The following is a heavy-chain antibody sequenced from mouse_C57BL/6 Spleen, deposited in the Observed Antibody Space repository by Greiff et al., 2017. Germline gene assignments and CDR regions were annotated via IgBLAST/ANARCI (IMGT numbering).Heavy chain of an antibody. J-gene: IGHJ4*01. CDR1: GYTFTSYW. D-gene: IGHD1-1*01. V-gene: IGHV1-52*01. Sequence: QVQLQQPGAELVRPGSSVKLSCKASGYTFTSYWMRWVKQRPIQGLEWIGNIDPSDSETHYNQKFKDKATLTVDKSSSTAYMQLSSLTSEDSAVYYCARRGTVYAMDYWGQGTSVTVSS. CDR2: IDPSDSET. CDR3: ARRGTVYAMDY.